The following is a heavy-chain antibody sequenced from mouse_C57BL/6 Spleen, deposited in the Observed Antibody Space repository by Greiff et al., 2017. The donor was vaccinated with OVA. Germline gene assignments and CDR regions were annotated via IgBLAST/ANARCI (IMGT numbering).Heavy chain of an antibody. D-gene: IGHD2-4*01. CDR2: FYPGSGSI. CDR1: GYTFTEYT. Sequence: VQLVESGAELVKPGASVKLSCKASGYTFTEYTIHWVKQRSGQGLEWIGWFYPGSGSIKYNEKFKDKATLTADKSSSTVYMKLSRLTSEDSAVYYCARHEDYDFFFDYWGQGTTLTVSS. V-gene: IGHV1-62-2*01. CDR3: ARHEDYDFFFDY. J-gene: IGHJ2*01.